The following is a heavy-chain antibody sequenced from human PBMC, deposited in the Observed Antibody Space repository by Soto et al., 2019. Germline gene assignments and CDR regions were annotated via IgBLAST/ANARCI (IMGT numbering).Heavy chain of an antibody. CDR2: ISAFNGNT. Sequence: ASVKVSCKASGYTFSSFDISWVRKAPGQGLEWMGWISAFNGNTKYAQKLQGRVTMTTDASTSTAYMELGSLRSDDTAVYYCARGGNIVLVPAAGHYFHYYGMDVWGQGTTVTVSS. J-gene: IGHJ6*02. CDR3: ARGGNIVLVPAAGHYFHYYGMDV. CDR1: GYTFSSFD. V-gene: IGHV1-18*01. D-gene: IGHD2-2*01.